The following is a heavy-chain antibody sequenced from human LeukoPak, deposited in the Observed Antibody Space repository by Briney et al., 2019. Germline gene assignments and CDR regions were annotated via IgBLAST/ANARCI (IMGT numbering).Heavy chain of an antibody. D-gene: IGHD2-15*01. V-gene: IGHV1-2*02. Sequence: VASVKVSCKASGYTFTGYYMHWVRQAPGQGLEWMGWINPNSGGTNYAQKFQGRVTMTRDTSISTAYMELSRLRSDDTAVYHCARDPYCSGGSCPLNWFDPWGQGTLVTVSS. CDR3: ARDPYCSGGSCPLNWFDP. J-gene: IGHJ5*02. CDR1: GYTFTGYY. CDR2: INPNSGGT.